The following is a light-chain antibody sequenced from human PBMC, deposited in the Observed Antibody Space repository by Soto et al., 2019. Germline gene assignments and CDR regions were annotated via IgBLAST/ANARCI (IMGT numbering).Light chain of an antibody. V-gene: IGKV1-9*01. J-gene: IGKJ3*01. CDR3: QKFKTYPHT. CDR1: QDIIRY. Sequence: DIQLTQSPSFLSASVGDRVTITCRASQDIIRYLAWYQQKPGKAPKLLIYEASTLESGVPSRFSGSGSGTEFTLTISSLQPEDFATYYCQKFKTYPHTFGPGTKVDI. CDR2: EAS.